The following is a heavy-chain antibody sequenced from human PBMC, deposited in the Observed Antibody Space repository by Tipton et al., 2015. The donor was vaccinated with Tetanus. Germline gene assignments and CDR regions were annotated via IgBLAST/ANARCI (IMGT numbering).Heavy chain of an antibody. CDR1: GGSISSYY. Sequence: TLSLTCTVSGGSISSYYWSWIRQPPGKGLEWIGYIYYSGSTNYNPSLKSRVTISVDTSKNQFSLKLSSVTAADTAVYYCAREGAETGTTSGPAPIDYWGQGTLVTVSS. D-gene: IGHD1-7*01. CDR3: AREGAETGTTSGPAPIDY. CDR2: IYYSGST. J-gene: IGHJ4*02. V-gene: IGHV4-59*12.